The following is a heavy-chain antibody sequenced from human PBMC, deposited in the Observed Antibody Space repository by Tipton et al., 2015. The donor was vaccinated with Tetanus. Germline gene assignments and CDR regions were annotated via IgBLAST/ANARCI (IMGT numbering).Heavy chain of an antibody. Sequence: LRLSCAVSGFTFKDYYMSWIRQAPGKGLEWIGYIYYSGSTNYNPSLKSRVTISVDTSKNQFSLKLSSVTAADTAVYYCARLTTPFNTFDLWGQGRLVTVSS. D-gene: IGHD1-1*01. CDR2: IYYSGST. J-gene: IGHJ3*01. CDR3: ARLTTPFNTFDL. CDR1: GFTFKDYY. V-gene: IGHV4-59*01.